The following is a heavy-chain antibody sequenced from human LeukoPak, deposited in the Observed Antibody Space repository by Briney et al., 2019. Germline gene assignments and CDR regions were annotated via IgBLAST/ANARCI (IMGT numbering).Heavy chain of an antibody. Sequence: SETLSLTCTVSGGSISSYYWSWIRQPPGKGLEWIGYIYYSGSTNYNPSLKSRVTISVDTSKNQFSLKLSSVTAADTAVYYCARLIDYYDSSGYSYYFDFWGQGTLVTVSS. CDR1: GGSISSYY. CDR3: ARLIDYYDSSGYSYYFDF. V-gene: IGHV4-59*08. CDR2: IYYSGST. D-gene: IGHD3-22*01. J-gene: IGHJ4*02.